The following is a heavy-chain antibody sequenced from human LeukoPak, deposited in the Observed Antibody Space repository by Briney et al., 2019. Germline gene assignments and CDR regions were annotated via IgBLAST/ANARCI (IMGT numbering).Heavy chain of an antibody. J-gene: IGHJ4*02. D-gene: IGHD2-15*01. Sequence: GESLKISCKGSGYSFTSYWIGWVRQMPGKGLEWMGIIYPGDSDTRYSPSFQGQVTISADKSISTAYLQWSSLKASDTAMYYCARTNPGYCSGGSCFSIWGQGTLVTVSS. CDR2: IYPGDSDT. CDR1: GYSFTSYW. CDR3: ARTNPGYCSGGSCFSI. V-gene: IGHV5-51*01.